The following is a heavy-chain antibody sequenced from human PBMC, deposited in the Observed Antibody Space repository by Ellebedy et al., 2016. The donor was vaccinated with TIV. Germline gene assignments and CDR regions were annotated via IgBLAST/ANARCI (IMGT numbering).Heavy chain of an antibody. J-gene: IGHJ4*02. D-gene: IGHD3-22*01. CDR1: GFSFSSYA. CDR2: ISGSGDST. Sequence: PGGSLRLSSAASGFSFSSYAMSWVRQAPGKGLEWVSGISGSGDSTSYADSVKGRFTISRDNSKNTLYLQMSGLGAEDTAVYYCARDPPILIMLVVADYWGQGTLVTVSS. CDR3: ARDPPILIMLVVADY. V-gene: IGHV3-23*01.